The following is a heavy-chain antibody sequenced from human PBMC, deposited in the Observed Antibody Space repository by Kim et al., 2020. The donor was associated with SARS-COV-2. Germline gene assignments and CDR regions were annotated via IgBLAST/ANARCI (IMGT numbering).Heavy chain of an antibody. CDR2: IRSKAYGGTT. V-gene: IGHV3-49*04. Sequence: GGSLRLSCTASGFTFGDYAMSWVRQAPGKGLEWVGFIRSKAYGGTTEYAASVKGRFTISRDDSKSIAYLQMNSLKTEDTAMYYCTREDFWSGFYMDVWGKGTTVPVSS. D-gene: IGHD3-3*01. CDR1: GFTFGDYA. J-gene: IGHJ6*03. CDR3: TREDFWSGFYMDV.